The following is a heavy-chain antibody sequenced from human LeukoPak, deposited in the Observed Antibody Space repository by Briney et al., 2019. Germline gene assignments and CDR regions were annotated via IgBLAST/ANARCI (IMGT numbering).Heavy chain of an antibody. CDR2: INYSGGT. V-gene: IGHV4-59*01. Sequence: SETLSLTCTVSGGSISSYYCSWIRQSPGKGLEWIGYINYSGGTDYNPSLKSRVTISVDTSKNQFSLKLNSVTAADTAVYYCAREGYGDNSGALDYWGRGTLVTIFS. D-gene: IGHD4-23*01. CDR1: GGSISSYY. CDR3: AREGYGDNSGALDY. J-gene: IGHJ4*02.